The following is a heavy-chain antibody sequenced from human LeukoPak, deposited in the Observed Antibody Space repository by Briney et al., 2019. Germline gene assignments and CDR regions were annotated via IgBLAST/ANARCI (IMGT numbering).Heavy chain of an antibody. CDR1: GFTFSSYW. D-gene: IGHD6-13*01. V-gene: IGHV3-21*06. Sequence: GGSLRLSCAASGFTFSSYWMHWVRQAPGKGLEWVSSISSSSAYIFYSDSVKGRFTISRDNAQSSLYLQMNSLRAGDTAVYYCARVAEAAAFDSWGQGTLVTVSS. J-gene: IGHJ4*02. CDR2: ISSSSAYI. CDR3: ARVAEAAAFDS.